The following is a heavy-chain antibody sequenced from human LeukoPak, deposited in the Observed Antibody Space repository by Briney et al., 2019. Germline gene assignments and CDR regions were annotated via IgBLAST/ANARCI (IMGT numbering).Heavy chain of an antibody. Sequence: MTSETLSLTCTVSGGSISSGSYYWSWIRQPAGKGLEWIGRIYTSGSTNYNPSLKSRVTISVDTSKNQFSLKLSSVTAADTAVYYCARGWLRGSDHSVWFDPWGQGTLVTVSS. CDR1: GGSISSGSYY. J-gene: IGHJ5*02. V-gene: IGHV4-61*02. CDR2: IYTSGST. CDR3: ARGWLRGSDHSVWFDP. D-gene: IGHD5-24*01.